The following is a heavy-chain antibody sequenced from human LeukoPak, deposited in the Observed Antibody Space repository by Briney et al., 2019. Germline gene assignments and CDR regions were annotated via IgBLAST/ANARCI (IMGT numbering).Heavy chain of an antibody. J-gene: IGHJ4*02. D-gene: IGHD4/OR15-4a*01. CDR1: GGSISSGSYY. CDR2: IYTSGST. V-gene: IGHV4-61*02. Sequence: SETLSLTCTVSGGSISSGSYYWSWIRQPAGKGLVRIGRIYTSGSTNYNPSLKSRVTMSVDTSKNQFSLKLSSVTAADTAVYSCARGAAFFDYWGQGTLVTVSS. CDR3: ARGAAFFDY.